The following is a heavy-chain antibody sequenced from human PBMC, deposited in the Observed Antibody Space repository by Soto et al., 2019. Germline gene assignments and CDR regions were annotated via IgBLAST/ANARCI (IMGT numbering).Heavy chain of an antibody. J-gene: IGHJ4*02. Sequence: QVHLVQSGTEVKKPGASVKVSCKASGYTFTSYGITWVRQAPGQGLAWRGWISAHSGNTDYAQKLQGRVIVTRDTSTSTAYMELRSLRSDDTAVYYWARGRYGDYWGQGALVTVSS. D-gene: IGHD1-1*01. V-gene: IGHV1-18*01. CDR1: GYTFTSYG. CDR3: ARGRYGDY. CDR2: ISAHSGNT.